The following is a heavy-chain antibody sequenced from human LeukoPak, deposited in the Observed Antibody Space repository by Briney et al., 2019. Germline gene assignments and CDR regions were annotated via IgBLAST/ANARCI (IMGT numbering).Heavy chain of an antibody. Sequence: ASVKVSCKASGYTFTGYYMHWVRQAPGQGLEWMGWINPNSGGTNYAQKFQGRVTMTRDTSISTACMELSRLRSDDTAVYYCARDGYCSSTSCPHYYYMDVWGKGTTVTVSS. CDR2: INPNSGGT. D-gene: IGHD2-2*01. J-gene: IGHJ6*03. CDR3: ARDGYCSSTSCPHYYYMDV. CDR1: GYTFTGYY. V-gene: IGHV1-2*02.